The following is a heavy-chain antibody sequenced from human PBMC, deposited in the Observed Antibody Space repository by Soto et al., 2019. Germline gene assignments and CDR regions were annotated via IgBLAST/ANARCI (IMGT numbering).Heavy chain of an antibody. CDR3: ARGRKVVVPAARYYYYGMDV. Sequence: QVQLQQWGAGLLKPSETLSLTCAVYGGSFSGYYWSWIRQPPGKGLEWIGEINHSGSTNYNPSLQSRVTISVDTSKNQFSLKLSSVTAADTAVYYCARGRKVVVPAARYYYYGMDVWGQGTTVTVSS. V-gene: IGHV4-34*01. J-gene: IGHJ6*02. D-gene: IGHD2-2*01. CDR2: INHSGST. CDR1: GGSFSGYY.